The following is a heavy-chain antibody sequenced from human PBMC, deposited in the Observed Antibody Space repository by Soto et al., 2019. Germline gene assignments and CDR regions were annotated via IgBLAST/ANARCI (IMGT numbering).Heavy chain of an antibody. CDR3: AKEIRGSGWYLDD. CDR2: ISYDGSDK. J-gene: IGHJ4*02. CDR1: GFTFSSYG. Sequence: QVQLVESGGGVVQPGRSLRLSCAAFGFTFSSYGMHWVRQAPGKGLEWVAVISYDGSDKYYADSVQGRFAISRDNSKNTLYLQINSLRTEDTAVYYCAKEIRGSGWYLDDWGQGTMVTVSS. V-gene: IGHV3-30*18. D-gene: IGHD6-19*01.